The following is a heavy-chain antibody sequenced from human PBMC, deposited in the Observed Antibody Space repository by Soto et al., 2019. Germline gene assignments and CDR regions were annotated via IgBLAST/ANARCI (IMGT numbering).Heavy chain of an antibody. J-gene: IGHJ6*02. CDR2: IYPGDSDT. CDR3: ARAGIAAAGTFGMDV. D-gene: IGHD6-13*01. Sequence: EVQLVQSGAEVKKPWESLKISCKGSGYSFTSYWIGWVRQMPGKGLEWMGIIYPGDSDTRYSPSFQGQVTISADKSISPAYLQWSSLKASDTAMYYCARAGIAAAGTFGMDVWGQGTTVTVSS. V-gene: IGHV5-51*01. CDR1: GYSFTSYW.